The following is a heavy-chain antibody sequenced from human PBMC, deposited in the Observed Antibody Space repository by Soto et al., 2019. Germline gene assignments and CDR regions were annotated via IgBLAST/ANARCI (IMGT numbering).Heavy chain of an antibody. J-gene: IGHJ6*02. CDR3: ARDSVAAYGMDV. CDR1: GGSISSYY. V-gene: IGHV4-59*01. CDR2: IYYSGST. Sequence: QVQLQESGPGLVKPSETLSLTCTVSGGSISSYYWSWIRQPPGKGLEWIWYIYYSGSTNYNPSLKSRVTISVDTSKNQFSLKLSSVTAADTAVYYCARDSVAAYGMDVWGQGTTVTVSS.